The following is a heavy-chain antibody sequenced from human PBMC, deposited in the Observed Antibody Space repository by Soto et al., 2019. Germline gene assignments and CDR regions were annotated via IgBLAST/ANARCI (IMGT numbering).Heavy chain of an antibody. J-gene: IGHJ6*03. D-gene: IGHD3-3*01. Sequence: ASVNGSCKASGYTVTGDYMHWVRQAPGQGLEGMGWINPNSGGTNYAQKFQGWVTMTRDTSISTAYMELSRLRSDDKAVYYCARDAAHYDFWYPAYYMDVWGKGTSVTVSS. CDR2: INPNSGGT. CDR3: ARDAAHYDFWYPAYYMDV. CDR1: GYTVTGDY. V-gene: IGHV1-2*04.